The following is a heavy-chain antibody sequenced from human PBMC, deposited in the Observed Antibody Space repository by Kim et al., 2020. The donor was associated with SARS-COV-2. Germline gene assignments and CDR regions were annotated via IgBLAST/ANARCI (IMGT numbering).Heavy chain of an antibody. CDR3: AKGSSAEEDAYDI. D-gene: IGHD6-6*01. V-gene: IGHV4-4*07. Sequence: YNPSLKSRVAMSMDASKSQLSLKLTSVTAADTAVYYCAKGSSAEEDAYDIWGRGTMVTVSS. J-gene: IGHJ3*02.